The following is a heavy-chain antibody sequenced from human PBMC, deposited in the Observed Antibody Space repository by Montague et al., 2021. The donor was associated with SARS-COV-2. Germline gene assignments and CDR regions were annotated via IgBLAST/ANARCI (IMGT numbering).Heavy chain of an antibody. J-gene: IGHJ4*02. CDR2: TYYRSKWYN. CDR3: ARTSASSDY. V-gene: IGHV6-1*01. Sequence: CAISGDSVSRNGAAWNWMRQSPSRGLEWLGGTYYRSKWYNYYAVSVKSRITINPDTSKNQISLQLNSVTPEDTAVYYCARTSASSDYWGQGTLVTVSS. D-gene: IGHD1-26*01. CDR1: GDSVSRNGAA.